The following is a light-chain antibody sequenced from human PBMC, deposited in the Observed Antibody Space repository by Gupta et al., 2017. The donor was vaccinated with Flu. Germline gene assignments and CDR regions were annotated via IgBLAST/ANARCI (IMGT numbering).Light chain of an antibody. V-gene: IGKV2D-29*01. Sequence: EIVMTQTALSLSVTPGQPASSSCKSSQSLLHSNGKNYLYWYLHKAGQPPQLLVYESSHRDAGVPDRISGRGSGTDFTLNIRRAEAEDVGVYYFRQILHLPCTFGQGTKVEIK. CDR3: RQILHLPCT. J-gene: IGKJ2*02. CDR1: QSLLHSNGKNY. CDR2: ESS.